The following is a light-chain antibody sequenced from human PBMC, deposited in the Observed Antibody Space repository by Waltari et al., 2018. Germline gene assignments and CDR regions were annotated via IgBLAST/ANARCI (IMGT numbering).Light chain of an antibody. J-gene: IGLJ2*01. Sequence: QSALTQPASVSGSPGQSITISCTGTSSDVGGYTSVSWYQKYPGKHPKPILFDVSRWPSGFSNRFAGSKSGNTASLTISGLQAEDEADYYCSSYTTTSAIIFGGGTTLTVL. V-gene: IGLV2-14*03. CDR1: SSDVGGYTS. CDR3: SSYTTTSAII. CDR2: DVS.